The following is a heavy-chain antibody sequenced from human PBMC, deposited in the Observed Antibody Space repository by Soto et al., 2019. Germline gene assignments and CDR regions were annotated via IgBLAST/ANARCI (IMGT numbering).Heavy chain of an antibody. V-gene: IGHV1-69*10. CDR1: GDTFSSYA. CDR3: ARERSRYDRSGYYRPDY. J-gene: IGHJ4*02. CDR2: IIPILGTP. Sequence: SVKVSCKASGDTFSSYAISWVRQAPGQGLEWMGGIIPILGTPNYAQKFQGRVTITADKSTSTAYMELSSLRSEDTAVYYCARERSRYDRSGYYRPDYWGEGTLVTVSS. D-gene: IGHD3-22*01.